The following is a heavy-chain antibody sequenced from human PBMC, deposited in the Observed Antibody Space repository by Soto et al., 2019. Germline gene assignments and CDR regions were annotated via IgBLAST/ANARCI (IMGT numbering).Heavy chain of an antibody. CDR3: AREVGYGDFSAALLD. Sequence: SVKVSCKASGGTFSSHSINWVRQAPGQGLEWMGGIVTLFGTANYAQNFQGRVTITADQSTSTVYTDLSSLRSDDTAVYYCAREVGYGDFSAALLDWGQGTLVTVSS. D-gene: IGHD4-17*01. CDR1: GGTFSSHS. J-gene: IGHJ4*02. V-gene: IGHV1-69*13. CDR2: IVTLFGTA.